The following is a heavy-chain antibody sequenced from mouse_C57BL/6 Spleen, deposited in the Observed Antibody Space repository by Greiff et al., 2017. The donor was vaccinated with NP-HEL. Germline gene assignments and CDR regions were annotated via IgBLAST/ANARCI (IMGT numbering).Heavy chain of an antibody. CDR2: ISSGGSYT. Sequence: EVMLVESGGDLVKPGGSLKLSCAASGFTFSSYGTSWVRQTPDKRLEWVATISSGGSYTYYPDSVKGRFTISRDNAKNTLYLQMSSLKSEDTAMYYCARLYYDYDGGAYWGQGTLVTVSA. D-gene: IGHD2-4*01. V-gene: IGHV5-6*01. CDR1: GFTFSSYG. J-gene: IGHJ3*01. CDR3: ARLYYDYDGGAY.